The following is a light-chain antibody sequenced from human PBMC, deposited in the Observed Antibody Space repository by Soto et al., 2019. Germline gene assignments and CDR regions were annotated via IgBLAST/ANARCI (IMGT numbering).Light chain of an antibody. CDR1: QSAYSSY. J-gene: IGKJ1*01. CDR2: GAS. Sequence: ELVLTQSPGTLSLSPGDRATLSCRSSQSAYSSYLSWYQQKPGQAPRLLIYGASNRATGIPARFSGSGSGTDFTLTISSLEPEDFAVYYCQQRSNWWTFGQGTKVDIK. CDR3: QQRSNWWT. V-gene: IGKV3-11*01.